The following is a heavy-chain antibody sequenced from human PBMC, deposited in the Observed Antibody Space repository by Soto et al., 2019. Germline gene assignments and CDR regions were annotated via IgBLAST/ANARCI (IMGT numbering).Heavy chain of an antibody. CDR1: GFTFNDYA. D-gene: IGHD3-10*01. J-gene: IGHJ4*02. CDR2: LSGSGGST. Sequence: TGGSLRVSCAASGFTFNDYAMNWVRQASGKGLEWVSGLSGSGGSTHYADSVKGRFTVSRDNPRNTLYLQMDSLRVEDTAIYYCAKASGRIRFLPDDFWGQGTLVTVSS. V-gene: IGHV3-23*01. CDR3: AKASGRIRFLPDDF.